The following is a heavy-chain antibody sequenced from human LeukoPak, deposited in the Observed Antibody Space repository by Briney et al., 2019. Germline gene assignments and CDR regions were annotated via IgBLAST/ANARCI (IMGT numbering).Heavy chain of an antibody. D-gene: IGHD6-19*01. CDR1: GFIFSSYG. V-gene: IGHV3-7*01. Sequence: GGSLRLSCEASGFIFSSYGFHWVSQAPGKGLEWVANIKQDGSEKYYVDSVKGRFTISRDNAKNSLYLQMNSLRAEDTAVYYCARDKWGSGCFDYWGQGTLVTVSS. J-gene: IGHJ4*02. CDR2: IKQDGSEK. CDR3: ARDKWGSGCFDY.